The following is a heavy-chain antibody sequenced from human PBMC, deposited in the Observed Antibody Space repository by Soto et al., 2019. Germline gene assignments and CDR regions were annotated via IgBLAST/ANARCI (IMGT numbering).Heavy chain of an antibody. V-gene: IGHV1-69*08. CDR2: IIPILGIA. CDR1: GGTFSSYT. J-gene: IGHJ5*02. D-gene: IGHD2-15*01. CDR3: AREYCSGGSCYEGWHNWLDP. Sequence: QVQLVQSGAEVKKPGSSVKVSCKASGGTFSSYTISWVRQAPGQGLEWMGRIIPILGIANYAQKFQGRVTITADKSTSTAYMELCSLRSEDTAVYYCAREYCSGGSCYEGWHNWLDPWGQGTLVTVSS.